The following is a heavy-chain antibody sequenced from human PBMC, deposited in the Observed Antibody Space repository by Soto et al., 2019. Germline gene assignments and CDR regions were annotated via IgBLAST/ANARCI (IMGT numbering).Heavy chain of an antibody. Sequence: EVQLLESGGGLVQPGGSLRLSCAASGFTFSSYDMSWVRQAPGKGLEWVSAISGRGGSAYYADSVKGRFTISRDNSKNTQYVQMNSLRAEDTAIYYCAKEDDAWGNGHFDMWGQGTMVTVSS. CDR2: ISGRGGSA. CDR3: AKEDDAWGNGHFDM. V-gene: IGHV3-23*01. CDR1: GFTFSSYD. J-gene: IGHJ3*02. D-gene: IGHD3-16*01.